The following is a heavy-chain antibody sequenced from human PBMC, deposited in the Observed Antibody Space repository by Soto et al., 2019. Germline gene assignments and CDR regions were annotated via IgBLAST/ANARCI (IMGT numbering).Heavy chain of an antibody. CDR1: GYSFGTSG. V-gene: IGHV1-18*01. D-gene: IGHD3-22*01. CDR3: ARAGQYYDSSGYAN. CDR2: ISAYNGNT. Sequence: QVKLVQSGTEVKKPGASMKVSCKASGYSFGTSGISWVRQAPGQGLEWMGWISAYNGNTNYEQKLQDRVTMTTDTSTNTAYLALRSLRSDDTAVYYCARAGQYYDSSGYANWGQGPLVTVSS. J-gene: IGHJ4*02.